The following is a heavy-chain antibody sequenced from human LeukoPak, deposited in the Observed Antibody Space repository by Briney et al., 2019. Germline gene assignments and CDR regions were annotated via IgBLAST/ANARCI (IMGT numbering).Heavy chain of an antibody. V-gene: IGHV1-24*01. CDR1: GYTLTELS. CDR3: ATSGRSSSY. CDR2: FDPEDGET. Sequence: VASVKVSCKVSGYTLTELSMHWVRQAPGKGLEWMGGFDPEDGETIYAQKFQGRVTMTEDTSTDTAYMQLSSLRSEDTAVYYRATSGRSSSYWGQGTLVTVSS. D-gene: IGHD6-13*01. J-gene: IGHJ4*02.